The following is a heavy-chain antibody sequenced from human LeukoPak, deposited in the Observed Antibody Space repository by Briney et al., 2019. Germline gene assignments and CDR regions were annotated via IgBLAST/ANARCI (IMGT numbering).Heavy chain of an antibody. Sequence: GGSLRLSCAASGFTFGTYAMRWVRQAPGKGLEWVSDISGSGGSTYYADSVKGRFTISRDNSKNTLYLQMNSLRAEDTAIYYCAKDNRGTIVVVTPYYFDYWGQGTLVTVSS. J-gene: IGHJ4*02. CDR2: ISGSGGST. V-gene: IGHV3-23*01. CDR3: AKDNRGTIVVVTPYYFDY. D-gene: IGHD3-22*01. CDR1: GFTFGTYA.